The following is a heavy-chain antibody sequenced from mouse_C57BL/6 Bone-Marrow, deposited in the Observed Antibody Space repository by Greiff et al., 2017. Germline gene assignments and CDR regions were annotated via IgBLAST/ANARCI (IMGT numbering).Heavy chain of an antibody. V-gene: IGHV5-6*01. D-gene: IGHD1-1*01. CDR1: GFTFSSYG. Sequence: EVKVVESGGDLVKPGGSLKLSCAASGFTFSSYGMSWVRQTPDKRLEWVATISSGGSYTSYPDSVKGRFTISRDNAKNTLYLQMSSLKSEDTAMYYCARHGYYGSSLFAYWGQGTLVTVSA. CDR3: ARHGYYGSSLFAY. CDR2: ISSGGSYT. J-gene: IGHJ3*01.